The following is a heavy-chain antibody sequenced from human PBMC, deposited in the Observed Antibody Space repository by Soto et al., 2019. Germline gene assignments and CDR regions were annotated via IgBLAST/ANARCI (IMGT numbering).Heavy chain of an antibody. J-gene: IGHJ3*02. CDR1: GGSISSDKW. Sequence: SSETLSLTCAVPGGSISSDKWWSWVRQPPGKGLEWIGEIYRSGSTNHNPSLKSRVTISVDNSKNQFSLRLSSVTAADTAMYYCARDRGVGGTRGAFDIWGQGTMVTVSS. D-gene: IGHD2-15*01. V-gene: IGHV4-4*02. CDR3: ARDRGVGGTRGAFDI. CDR2: IYRSGST.